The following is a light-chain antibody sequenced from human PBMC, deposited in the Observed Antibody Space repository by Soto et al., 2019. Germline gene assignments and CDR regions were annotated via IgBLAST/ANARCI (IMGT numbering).Light chain of an antibody. CDR3: QQYDNWPPIT. J-gene: IGKJ5*01. V-gene: IGKV3D-15*01. CDR2: DAS. Sequence: EIVLTQSPGTLSLSPGERATLSCRASQSVSSFLAWYQQKPGQAPRLLIYDASNKATGIPARFSGSGSGTEFTLTINSLQSEDFAIYYCQQYDNWPPITFGQGTRLEIK. CDR1: QSVSSF.